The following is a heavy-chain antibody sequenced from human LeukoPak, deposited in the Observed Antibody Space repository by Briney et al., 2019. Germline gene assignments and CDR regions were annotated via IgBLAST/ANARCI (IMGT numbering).Heavy chain of an antibody. V-gene: IGHV4-59*01. CDR3: ARSLGGSGWYGGDY. D-gene: IGHD6-19*01. J-gene: IGHJ4*02. Sequence: SETLSLTCTVSGGSISSYYWSWIRQPPGKGLEWIGYIYYSGSTNYNPSLKSRVTISVDTSKNQFSLKLSSVTAADTAVYYCARSLGGSGWYGGDYWGQGTLVTVSS. CDR2: IYYSGST. CDR1: GGSISSYY.